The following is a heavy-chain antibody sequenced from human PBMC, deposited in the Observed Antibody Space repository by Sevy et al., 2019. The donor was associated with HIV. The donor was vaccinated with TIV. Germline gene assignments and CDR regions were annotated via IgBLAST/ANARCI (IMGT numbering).Heavy chain of an antibody. J-gene: IGHJ3*01. CDR1: GFTFSSYP. V-gene: IGHV3-30-3*01. Sequence: GGSLRLSCAASGFTFSSYPMHWVRQAPGKGLEWVSFISFDGTDKYYADSVKGLFTITRDNSKNTLILQMNSLRAEDTAFYYCVRETTMLPRGAFDFLGQGTMVTVSS. CDR2: ISFDGTDK. CDR3: VRETTMLPRGAFDF. D-gene: IGHD3-10*01.